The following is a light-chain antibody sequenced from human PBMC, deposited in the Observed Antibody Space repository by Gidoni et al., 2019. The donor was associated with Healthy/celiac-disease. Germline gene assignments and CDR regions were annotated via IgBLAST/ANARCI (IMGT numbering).Light chain of an antibody. V-gene: IGKV3-11*01. CDR1: QSVSSY. Sequence: EIVLTQHPATLSLYPGERATLSCRASQSVSSYLVWYQQQPGQAPRLLIYYASNRSTVIPARFSGSESVTDFTLTISRLEPEDFAVYFFQQRSIWPPLNTFGQGTKLEIK. J-gene: IGKJ2*01. CDR3: QQRSIWPPLNT. CDR2: YAS.